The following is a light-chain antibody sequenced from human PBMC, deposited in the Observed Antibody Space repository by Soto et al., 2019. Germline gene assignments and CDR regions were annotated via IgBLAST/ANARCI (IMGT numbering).Light chain of an antibody. CDR1: QSVSSN. V-gene: IGKV3-15*01. CDR3: QQYNYWPYT. J-gene: IGKJ2*01. CDR2: GAS. Sequence: EIVMTQSPATLSVSPGERAALSCRASQSVSSNFAWYQHKPGQAPRLLIYGASTRATGIPARFSGSGSGTEFTLTISSLQSEDFAVYYCQQYNYWPYTFGQWTKLAIK.